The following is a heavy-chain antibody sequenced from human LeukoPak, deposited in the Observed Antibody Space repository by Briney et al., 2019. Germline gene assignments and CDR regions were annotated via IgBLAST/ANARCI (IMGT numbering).Heavy chain of an antibody. CDR1: GFTFGGYI. CDR3: ASRADYYGTSGYYFDAFDS. D-gene: IGHD3-22*01. Sequence: PGGSLRLSCAASGFTFGGYIMNWVRQTPGKGLEWVALISHDGSDKYYADSVKGRYTISRDNSKNTLYLQMNTLRAEDTAVYYCASRADYYGTSGYYFDAFDSWGKGTMVIVSS. J-gene: IGHJ3*02. CDR2: ISHDGSDK. V-gene: IGHV3-30*04.